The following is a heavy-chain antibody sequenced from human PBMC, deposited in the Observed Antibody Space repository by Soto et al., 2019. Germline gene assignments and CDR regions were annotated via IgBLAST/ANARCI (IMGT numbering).Heavy chain of an antibody. Sequence: GESLKISCNGSGYSFAVYWITWVRQKPGKGLEWMGRIDPSNSQTYYSPSFRGHVTISATKSITTVFLQWSSLRASDTAMYYCARQIYDSDTGPNFQYYFDSWGQGTPVTVSS. CDR2: IDPSNSQT. J-gene: IGHJ4*02. V-gene: IGHV5-10-1*01. D-gene: IGHD3-22*01. CDR1: GYSFAVYW. CDR3: ARQIYDSDTGPNFQYYFDS.